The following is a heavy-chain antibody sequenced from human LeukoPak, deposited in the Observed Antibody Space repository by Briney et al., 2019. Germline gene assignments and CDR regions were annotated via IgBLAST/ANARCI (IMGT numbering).Heavy chain of an antibody. V-gene: IGHV4-59*01. CDR1: GGSFSSYY. CDR2: IYYSGST. D-gene: IGHD2-15*01. J-gene: IGHJ4*02. CDR3: ARYRGDCSGGSCSSYYFDY. Sequence: SETLSLTCAVYGGSFSSYYWSWIRQPPGKGLEWIGYIYYSGSTNYNPSLKSRVTISVDTSKNQFSLKLSSVTAADTAVYYCARYRGDCSGGSCSSYYFDYWGQGTLVTVSS.